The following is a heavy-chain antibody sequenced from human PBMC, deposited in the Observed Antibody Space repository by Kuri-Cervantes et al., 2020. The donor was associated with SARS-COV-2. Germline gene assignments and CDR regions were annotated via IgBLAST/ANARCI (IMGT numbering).Heavy chain of an antibody. V-gene: IGHV3-9*01. Sequence: GGSLRLSCAASGFTFDDYAMHWVRQAPGKGLEWVSGISWNSNNIDYVDSVKGRFTISRDNAKNSVYLQMNSLRAEDTAVYYCARDLRLGKSLDYWGQGTLVTVSS. J-gene: IGHJ4*02. CDR3: ARDLRLGKSLDY. D-gene: IGHD7-27*01. CDR2: ISWNSNNI. CDR1: GFTFDDYA.